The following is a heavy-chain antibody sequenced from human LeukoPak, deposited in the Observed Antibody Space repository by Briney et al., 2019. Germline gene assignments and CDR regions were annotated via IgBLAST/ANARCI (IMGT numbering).Heavy chain of an antibody. CDR2: INHSGST. J-gene: IGHJ4*02. V-gene: IGHV4-34*01. Sequence: SETLSLTCAVYGGSFSGYYWSWIRQPPGKGLEWIGEINHSGSTNYNPSLKSRVTISVDTSKNQFSLKLSSVTAADTAVYYCARAQTYYYDSSGCYDYWGQGTLVTVSS. CDR3: ARAQTYYYDSSGCYDY. D-gene: IGHD3-22*01. CDR1: GGSFSGYY.